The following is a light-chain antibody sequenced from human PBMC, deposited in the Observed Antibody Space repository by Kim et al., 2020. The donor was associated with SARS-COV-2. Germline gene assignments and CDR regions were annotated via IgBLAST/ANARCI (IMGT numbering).Light chain of an antibody. V-gene: IGKV3D-20*01. J-gene: IGKJ1*01. CDR2: GAY. Sequence: PGERATLSCGARESVTGNYLGWCQQKPGATPRLLMFGAYTGAAGIPDRFSGGGSGADFTLTISGVGPEDIAVYYCLRCGGSAWTFVQGT. CDR3: LRCGGSAWT. CDR1: ESVTGNY.